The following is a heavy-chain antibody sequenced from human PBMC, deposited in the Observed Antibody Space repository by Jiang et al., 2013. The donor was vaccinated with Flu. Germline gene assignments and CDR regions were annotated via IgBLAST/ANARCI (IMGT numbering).Heavy chain of an antibody. D-gene: IGHD3-22*01. J-gene: IGHJ4*02. Sequence: GAEVKKPGASVKVSCKASGYTFTGYYMHWVRQAPGQGLEWMGWINPNSGGTNYAQKFQGWVTMTRDTSISTAYMELSRLRSDDTAVYYCARDLGSSGYPLYFDYWGQGTLVTVSS. CDR1: GYTFTGYY. CDR3: ARDLGSSGYPLYFDY. V-gene: IGHV1-2*04. CDR2: INPNSGGT.